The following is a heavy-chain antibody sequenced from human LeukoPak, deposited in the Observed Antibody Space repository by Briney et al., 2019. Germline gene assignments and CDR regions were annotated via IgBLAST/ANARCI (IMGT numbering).Heavy chain of an antibody. CDR1: GGTFISYA. CDR3: ARDYYGDYGLLDY. D-gene: IGHD4-17*01. Sequence: SVKVSCKASGGTFISYAISRVRQAPGQGLEWMGGIIPIFGTANYAQKFQGRVTITTDESTSTAYMELSSLRSEDTAVYYCARDYYGDYGLLDYWGQGTLVTVSS. J-gene: IGHJ4*02. V-gene: IGHV1-69*05. CDR2: IIPIFGTA.